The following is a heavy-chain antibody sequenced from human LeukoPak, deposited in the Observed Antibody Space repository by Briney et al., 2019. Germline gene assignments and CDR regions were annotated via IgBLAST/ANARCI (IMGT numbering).Heavy chain of an antibody. CDR1: GGSFSGYY. CDR3: ARASKGEQDGLIGGLDY. V-gene: IGHV4-34*01. J-gene: IGHJ4*02. Sequence: SETLSLTCAVSGGSFSGYYWSWIRQPPGKGLEWIGEINHSGSTNYNPSLQSRVTISVDTSKNQFSLKLSSVTAADTAVYYCARASKGEQDGLIGGLDYWGQGTLVTVSS. D-gene: IGHD3-16*01. CDR2: INHSGST.